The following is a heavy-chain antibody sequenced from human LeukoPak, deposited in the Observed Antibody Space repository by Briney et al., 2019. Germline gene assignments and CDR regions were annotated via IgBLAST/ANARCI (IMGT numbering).Heavy chain of an antibody. J-gene: IGHJ4*02. V-gene: IGHV4-38-2*02. Sequence: SETLSLTCTVSGYSISSGYYWGWIRPPPGQGLEWIANIYHTGSAHYNPSLKSRVTISVDTSKNQFSLKLSSVTAADTAVYYCARYCTSTTCILRGFDYWGQGTLVTVSS. CDR1: GYSISSGYY. D-gene: IGHD2-2*01. CDR2: IYHTGSA. CDR3: ARYCTSTTCILRGFDY.